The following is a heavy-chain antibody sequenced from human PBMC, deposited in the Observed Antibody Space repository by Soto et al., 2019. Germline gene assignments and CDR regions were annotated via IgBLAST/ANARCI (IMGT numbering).Heavy chain of an antibody. CDR2: IFGGGNNP. Sequence: EVQLLESGGGLIQPGGSLRLSCAASGFTFGDDAMSWVRQAPGQGLEWVSTIFGGGNNPFSANSVKGRFRISRDNSKNMLFLQIDSLTVEDTAVYYCAKQEGHPVNLYHFDRWGQGTLVIVSS. V-gene: IGHV3-23*05. J-gene: IGHJ4*02. CDR3: AKQEGHPVNLYHFDR. CDR1: GFTFGDDA.